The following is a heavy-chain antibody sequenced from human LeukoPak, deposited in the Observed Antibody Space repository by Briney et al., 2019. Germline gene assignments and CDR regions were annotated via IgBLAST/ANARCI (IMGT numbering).Heavy chain of an antibody. CDR1: GGSISSSSYY. CDR3: AKGAGGFSYYNWFDP. V-gene: IGHV4-39*01. J-gene: IGHJ5*02. D-gene: IGHD5-18*01. CDR2: IFYSGST. Sequence: ETLSLTCTVSGGSISSSSYYWAWIRQPPGKELKWIGSIFYSGSTYYNPSLRGRVTISVDTSQNQFSLRLSSVTAADTAVYYCAKGAGGFSYYNWFDPWGQGTLVTVSS.